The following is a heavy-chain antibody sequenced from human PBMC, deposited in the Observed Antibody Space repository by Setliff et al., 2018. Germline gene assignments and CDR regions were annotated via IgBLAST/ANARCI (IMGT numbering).Heavy chain of an antibody. CDR1: GDSISSTYY. V-gene: IGHV4-59*03. D-gene: IGHD2-8*02. CDR3: TVYNTGSSKDHY. J-gene: IGHJ4*02. CDR2: IYYSGST. Sequence: SETLSLTCNVSGDSISSTYYWSWIRQPPGKGLEWIGYIYYSGSTNYNPSLKSRVTISVDTSKNQFSLKLSSVTAADTALYYCTVYNTGSSKDHYWGQGTPVTVSS.